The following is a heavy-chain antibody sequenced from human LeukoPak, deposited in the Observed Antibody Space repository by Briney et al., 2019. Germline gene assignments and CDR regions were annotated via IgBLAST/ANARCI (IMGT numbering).Heavy chain of an antibody. D-gene: IGHD5-12*01. V-gene: IGHV3-23*01. CDR3: AKPKYSGYDCLDY. CDR2: ISGSGGST. J-gene: IGHJ4*02. CDR1: GFTFSSYA. Sequence: GGSLRPSCAASGFTFSSYAMSWVRQAPGKGLEWVSAISGSGGSTYYADSVKGRFTISRDNSKNTLYLQMNSLRAENTAVYYCAKPKYSGYDCLDYWGQGTLVTVSS.